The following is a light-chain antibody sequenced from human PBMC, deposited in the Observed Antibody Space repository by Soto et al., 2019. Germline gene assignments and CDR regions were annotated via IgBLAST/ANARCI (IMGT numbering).Light chain of an antibody. CDR2: DVT. CDR3: SSYTSSSTLSV. J-gene: IGLJ1*01. V-gene: IGLV2-14*03. Sequence: QSVLTQPASVSGSPGQSITISCTGTSSDVGGYDYVSWYQQHPGRAPKLMIYDVTYRPSGVSSRFSGSKSGNTASLTISGLQAEDEADYYCSSYTSSSTLSVFGTGTKVTVL. CDR1: SSDVGGYDY.